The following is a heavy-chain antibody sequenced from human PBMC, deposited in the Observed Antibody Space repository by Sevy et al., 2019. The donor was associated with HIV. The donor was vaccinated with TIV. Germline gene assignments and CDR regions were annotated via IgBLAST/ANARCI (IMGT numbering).Heavy chain of an antibody. CDR1: GFTFSSYA. V-gene: IGHV3-30-3*01. CDR2: MSSDGSNK. CDR3: ARELSSLIPLFDY. J-gene: IGHJ4*02. D-gene: IGHD6-6*01. Sequence: GGSLRLSCAASGFTFSSYAMHWVRQAPGKGLEWVAVMSSDGSNKYYADSVKGRFTISRDNSKNTLYLQMNSLGVEDTAVYYCARELSSLIPLFDYWGQGTLVTVSS.